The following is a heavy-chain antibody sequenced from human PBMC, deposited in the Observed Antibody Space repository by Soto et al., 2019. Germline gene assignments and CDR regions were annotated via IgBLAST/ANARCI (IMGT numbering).Heavy chain of an antibody. V-gene: IGHV1-69*12. CDR2: NIPIFGTA. Sequence: QVQLVQSGAEVKKPGSSVKVSCQASGGTFSSYAISWVRQAPGQGLEWIGGNIPIFGTANYAQKFQVRVTITADEFTRTAYMVMSRLRSVDTAVYYCAIGSEVAVAGYDFDYWGQGTLVTVSS. J-gene: IGHJ4*02. CDR1: GGTFSSYA. CDR3: AIGSEVAVAGYDFDY. D-gene: IGHD6-19*01.